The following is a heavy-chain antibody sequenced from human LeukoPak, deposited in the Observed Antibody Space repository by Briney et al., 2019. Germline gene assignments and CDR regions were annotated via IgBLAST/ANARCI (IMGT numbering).Heavy chain of an antibody. D-gene: IGHD3-3*01. V-gene: IGHV1-69-2*01. CDR3: ATIPYDDFWSPRLAIDY. CDR1: GYTFTDYY. J-gene: IGHJ4*02. CDR2: VDPEDGET. Sequence: SCKVSGYTFTDYYMHWVQQAPGKGLEWMGLVDPEDGETISAEKFQGRVTIPADTSTDTAYMVLSSLRSEDTAVYYCATIPYDDFWSPRLAIDYWGQGTLVSVFS.